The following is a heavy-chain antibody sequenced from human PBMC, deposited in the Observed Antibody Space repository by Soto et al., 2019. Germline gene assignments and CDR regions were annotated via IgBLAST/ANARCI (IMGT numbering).Heavy chain of an antibody. J-gene: IGHJ4*02. CDR2: IIPILGIA. D-gene: IGHD6-13*01. CDR1: GGTFSSYT. V-gene: IGHV1-69*02. CDR3: VAAAGPNFDY. Sequence: QVQLVQSGAEVKKPGSSVKVSCKASGGTFSSYTISWVRQAPGQGLEWMGRIIPILGIANYAQKFQGRVKISXDKSTSTAYMELSSLRSEDTAVYYCVAAAGPNFDYWGQGTLVTVSS.